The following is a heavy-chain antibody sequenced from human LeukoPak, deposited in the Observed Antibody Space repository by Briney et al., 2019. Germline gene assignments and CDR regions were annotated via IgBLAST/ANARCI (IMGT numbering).Heavy chain of an antibody. CDR3: ASPYYGSGTVSFQH. CDR1: DASFSSSSDS. D-gene: IGHD3-10*01. V-gene: IGHV4-39*07. CDR2: IDYSGTT. J-gene: IGHJ1*01. Sequence: SGTLSLTCTVSDASFSSSSDSWGWLRQPPGKGLEWIGSIDYSGTTYHNPSLKSRVTISVDTSKNQFSLKLSSVTAADTAVYYCASPYYGSGTVSFQHWGQGTLVTVSS.